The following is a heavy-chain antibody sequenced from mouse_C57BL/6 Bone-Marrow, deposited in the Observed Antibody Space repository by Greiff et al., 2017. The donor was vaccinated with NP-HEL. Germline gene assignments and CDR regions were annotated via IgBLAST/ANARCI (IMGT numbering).Heavy chain of an antibody. CDR2: INPNNGGT. D-gene: IGHD2-4*01. Sequence: EVQLQQSGPELVKPGASVKMSCKASGYTFTDYNMHWVKQSHGKSLEWIGYINPNNGGTSYNQKFKGKATLTVNKSSSTAYMELRSLTSEASAVYYCARLRDYAWFAYWGQGTLVTVSA. V-gene: IGHV1-22*01. CDR1: GYTFTDYN. CDR3: ARLRDYAWFAY. J-gene: IGHJ3*01.